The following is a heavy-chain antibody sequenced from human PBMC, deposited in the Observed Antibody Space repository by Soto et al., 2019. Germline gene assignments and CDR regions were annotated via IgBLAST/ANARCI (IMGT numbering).Heavy chain of an antibody. J-gene: IGHJ3*02. Sequence: GASVKVSCKASGYTFTGYYMHWVRQAPGQGLEWMGWINPNSGGTNYAQKFQGWVTMTRDTSISTAYMELSRLRSDDTAVYYCARNLVGATDDAFDIRGQRTTVTVSS. CDR1: GYTFTGYY. D-gene: IGHD1-26*01. CDR3: ARNLVGATDDAFDI. V-gene: IGHV1-2*04. CDR2: INPNSGGT.